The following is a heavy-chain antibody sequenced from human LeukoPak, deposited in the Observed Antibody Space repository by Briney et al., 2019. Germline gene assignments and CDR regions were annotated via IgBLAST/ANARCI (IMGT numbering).Heavy chain of an antibody. D-gene: IGHD5-24*01. J-gene: IGHJ3*02. CDR3: ARPSEMATMLRAFDI. Sequence: PSETLSLTCTVSGGSISSYYWSWIRQPPGKGLEWIGYIYYSGNTDYNSSLKSRVTFSLDTSKNQFSLQLNSVTAADTAVYYCARPSEMATMLRAFDIWGQGTVVTVSS. V-gene: IGHV4-59*01. CDR2: IYYSGNT. CDR1: GGSISSYY.